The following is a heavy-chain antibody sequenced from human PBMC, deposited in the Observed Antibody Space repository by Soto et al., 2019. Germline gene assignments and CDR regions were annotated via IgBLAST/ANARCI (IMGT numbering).Heavy chain of an antibody. CDR3: ASQALDKAIFHY. D-gene: IGHD3-3*01. CDR1: GGSFSDYY. J-gene: IGHJ4*02. CDR2: INRSGST. Sequence: QVQLQQWGAGLLKPSETLSLTCAVSGGSFSDYYWSWLRQSPGKGLEWIGEINRSGSTNYNPSLKSRVTISVDTSKNQFSLKLNSVTAADTGVYYCASQALDKAIFHYWGQGTMLTVSS. V-gene: IGHV4-34*02.